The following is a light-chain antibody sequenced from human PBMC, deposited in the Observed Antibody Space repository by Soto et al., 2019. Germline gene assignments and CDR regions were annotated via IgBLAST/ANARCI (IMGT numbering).Light chain of an antibody. J-gene: IGKJ1*01. CDR3: QQHGESART. Sequence: ELGLIQTPRTLALSPGGRDTLSCRASQSVSSSLSWYQQKPGQAPRLLFYGASNRATAIPDRFSGSGLGTDYTLTITSLEPEDFAVYYCQQHGESARTFGPGTKVDIK. CDR1: QSVSSS. CDR2: GAS. V-gene: IGKV3-11*01.